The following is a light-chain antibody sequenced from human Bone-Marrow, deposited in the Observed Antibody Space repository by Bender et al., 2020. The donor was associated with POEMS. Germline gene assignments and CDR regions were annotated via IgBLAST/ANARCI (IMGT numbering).Light chain of an antibody. CDR3: CSYAGRTTWV. V-gene: IGLV2-23*01. J-gene: IGLJ3*02. Sequence: QSALTQPASVSGSLGQSITISCTGTSTDVGYYNYVSWYQQYPDKVPKLVVYDDTKRPSGVSYRFSGSKSGNTAFLTVSGLQADDEAEYHCCSYAGRTTWVFGGGTTLTVL. CDR2: DDT. CDR1: STDVGYYNY.